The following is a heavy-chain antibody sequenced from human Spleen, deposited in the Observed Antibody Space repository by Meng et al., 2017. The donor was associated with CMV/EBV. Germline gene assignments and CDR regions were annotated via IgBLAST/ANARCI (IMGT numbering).Heavy chain of an antibody. V-gene: IGHV4-61*01. CDR3: ARGESYDILTGYFPLIGAFDI. Sequence: SETLSLTCTVSGGSVSSTSYYWSWIRQPPGKGLEWIGHIYYSGATNYNPSLKSRVTMSVHTSKKQFSLKLNSVIAADTAVYYCARGESYDILTGYFPLIGAFDIWGQGTMVTVSS. D-gene: IGHD3-9*01. CDR1: GGSVSSTSYY. J-gene: IGHJ3*02. CDR2: IYYSGAT.